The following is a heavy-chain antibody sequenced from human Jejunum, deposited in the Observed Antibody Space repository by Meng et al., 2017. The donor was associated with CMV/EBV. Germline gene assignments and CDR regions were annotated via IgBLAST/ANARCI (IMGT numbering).Heavy chain of an antibody. CDR2: IHDTGST. Sequence: QVQLQESGPGLVRSSQTLSLTCSVSGGSIGSGDYYWSWIRQPPGKGLEWIGYIHDTGSTYYNPSLKSRVDISLGTSRNHFSLTLSSVTAEDTAVYFCARGSIFVSFDSWGQGTLVTVSS. D-gene: IGHD3-3*01. V-gene: IGHV4-30-4*08. CDR3: ARGSIFVSFDS. J-gene: IGHJ4*02. CDR1: GGSIGSGDYY.